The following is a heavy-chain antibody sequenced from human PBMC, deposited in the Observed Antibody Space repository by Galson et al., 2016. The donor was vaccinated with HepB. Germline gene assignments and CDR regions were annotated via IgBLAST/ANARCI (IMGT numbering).Heavy chain of an antibody. CDR3: VKDLEGYRNDMDV. CDR2: INWNGGSM. CDR1: GFTFDDYT. J-gene: IGHJ6*02. Sequence: SLRLSCAASGFTFDDYTMHWVRQAPGKGLEWLSLINWNGGSMNYADSVKGRLTISRDNSKNSLYLQMNSLRPEDSALYYCVKDLEGYRNDMDVWGPGTTVIVSS. V-gene: IGHV3-43*01. D-gene: IGHD1-14*01.